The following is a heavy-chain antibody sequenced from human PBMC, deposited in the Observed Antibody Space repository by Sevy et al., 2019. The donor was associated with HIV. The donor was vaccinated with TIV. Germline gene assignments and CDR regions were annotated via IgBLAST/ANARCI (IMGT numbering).Heavy chain of an antibody. CDR3: ARDPFSKADY. V-gene: IGHV3-7*01. Sequence: SGYLRLSCAGSGFTFSSYWMSWVRQAPGKGLERVANINQDGSGKNYVDSVKGRFTISRDNAKNSLYLQMISLRAEDTAMYYCARDPFSKADYWGQGTLVIVSS. CDR1: GFTFSSYW. CDR2: INQDGSGK. J-gene: IGHJ4*02. D-gene: IGHD4-4*01.